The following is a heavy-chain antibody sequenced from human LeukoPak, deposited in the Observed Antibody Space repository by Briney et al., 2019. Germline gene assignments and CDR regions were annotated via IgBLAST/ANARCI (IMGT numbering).Heavy chain of an antibody. CDR1: GGSFSGYY. CDR3: ARPYSLGYYYYMDV. D-gene: IGHD5-18*01. J-gene: IGHJ6*03. Sequence: SETLSLTCAVYGGSFSGYYWSWIRQPPGKGLGWIGEINHSGSTNYNPSLKSRVTISVDTSKNQFSLKLSSVTAADTAVYYCARPYSLGYYYYMDVWGKGTTVTVSS. V-gene: IGHV4-34*01. CDR2: INHSGST.